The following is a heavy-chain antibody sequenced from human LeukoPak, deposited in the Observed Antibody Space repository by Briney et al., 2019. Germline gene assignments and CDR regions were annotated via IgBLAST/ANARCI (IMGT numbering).Heavy chain of an antibody. CDR2: IDYSGST. Sequence: PSETLSVICTVSGGSIISYYWSWIRQPPGKGLEGIGYIDYSGSTNYNPSLKSRVTISVDTSKNQFSLKLSSVTAADTAVYYCARVAYGDVVVVPAAPPELFDYWGQGTLVTVSS. CDR3: ARVAYGDVVVVPAAPPELFDY. CDR1: GGSIISYY. J-gene: IGHJ4*02. D-gene: IGHD2-2*01. V-gene: IGHV4-59*01.